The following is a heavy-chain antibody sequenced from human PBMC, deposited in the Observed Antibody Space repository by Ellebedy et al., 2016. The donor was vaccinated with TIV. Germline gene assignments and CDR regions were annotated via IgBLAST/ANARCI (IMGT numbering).Heavy chain of an antibody. CDR2: ISAYNGNT. CDR1: GYTFTSYG. J-gene: IGHJ1*01. V-gene: IGHV1-18*01. D-gene: IGHD2-2*01. Sequence: ASVKVSCKASGYTFTSYGISWVRQAPGQGLEWMGWISAYNGNTNYAQKLQGRVTMTTDTSTSTAYMELRSLRSDDTAVYYCARASPSIVVVPAAMLEYFQHWGQGTLVTVSS. CDR3: ARASPSIVVVPAAMLEYFQH.